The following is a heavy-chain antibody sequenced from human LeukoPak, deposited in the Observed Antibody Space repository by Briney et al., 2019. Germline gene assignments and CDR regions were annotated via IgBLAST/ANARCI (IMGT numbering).Heavy chain of an antibody. CDR3: ARDTHYDYVWGSYRWDPTDY. J-gene: IGHJ4*02. V-gene: IGHV3-21*01. Sequence: GGSLRLSCAASGFTFSSYSMNWVRQAPGKGLEWVSSISSSSSYIYYADSVKGRFTISRDNAKNSLYLQMNSLRAEDTAVYYCARDTHYDYVWGSYRWDPTDYWGQGTLVTVSS. D-gene: IGHD3-16*02. CDR2: ISSSSSYI. CDR1: GFTFSSYS.